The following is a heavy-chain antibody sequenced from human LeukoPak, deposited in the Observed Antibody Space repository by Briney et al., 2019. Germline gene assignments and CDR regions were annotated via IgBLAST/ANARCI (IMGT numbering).Heavy chain of an antibody. CDR1: GGSISSGGYY. D-gene: IGHD5-24*01. V-gene: IGHV4-31*03. CDR2: IYYSGST. J-gene: IGHJ4*02. Sequence: PSETLSLTCTVSGGSISSGGYYWSWIRQHPGKGLEWIGYIYYSGSTYYNPSLKCRVTISVDTSKNQFSLKLSSVTAADTAVYYCARAGDGYNSPPHFDYWGQGTLVTVSS. CDR3: ARAGDGYNSPPHFDY.